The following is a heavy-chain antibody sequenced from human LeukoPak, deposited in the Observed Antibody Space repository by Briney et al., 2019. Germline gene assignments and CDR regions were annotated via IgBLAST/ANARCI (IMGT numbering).Heavy chain of an antibody. D-gene: IGHD4-17*01. CDR1: GCTFTGYY. CDR2: INPNSGGT. J-gene: IGHJ5*02. CDR3: AREGMTTVTNNWFDP. V-gene: IGHV1-2*02. Sequence: ASVKVSCKASGCTFTGYYMHWVRQAPGQGLEWMGWINPNSGGTNYAQKFQGRVTMTRDTSISTAYMELSRLRSDDTAVYYCAREGMTTVTNNWFDPWGQGTLVTVSS.